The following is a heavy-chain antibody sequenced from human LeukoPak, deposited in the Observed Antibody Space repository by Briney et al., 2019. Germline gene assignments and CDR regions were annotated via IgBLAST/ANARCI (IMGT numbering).Heavy chain of an antibody. CDR2: IYHSGST. CDR1: GGSIGSGGYY. Sequence: SETLSLTCTVSGGSIGSGGYYWSWIRQPPGKGLEWIGYIYHSGSTYYNPSLKSRVTISVDRSKNQFSLKLSSVTAADTAVYYCARGPPPDFDCWGQGTLVTVSS. CDR3: ARGPPPDFDC. J-gene: IGHJ4*02. V-gene: IGHV4-30-2*01.